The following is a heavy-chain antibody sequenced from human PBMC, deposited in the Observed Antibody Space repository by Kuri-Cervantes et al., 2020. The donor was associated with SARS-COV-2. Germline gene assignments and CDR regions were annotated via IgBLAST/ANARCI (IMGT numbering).Heavy chain of an antibody. CDR2: IYYSGST. CDR3: ARGPLFDDFGLST. V-gene: IGHV4-59*01. J-gene: IGHJ5*02. D-gene: IGHD3-3*01. Sequence: SETLSLTCTVSGGSISSYYWSWIRQPPGKGLEWIGYIYYSGSTTYNPSLKSRVTISVDTSKNQFSLKLSSVTAADTPVYYCARGPLFDDFGLSTWGQGTLVTVSS. CDR1: GGSISSYY.